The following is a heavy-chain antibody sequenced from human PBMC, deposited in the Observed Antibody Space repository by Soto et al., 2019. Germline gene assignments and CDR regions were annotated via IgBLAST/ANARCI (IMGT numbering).Heavy chain of an antibody. CDR1: GGTFSSYT. CDR3: AREESLEYFDY. J-gene: IGHJ4*02. CDR2: IIPILGIA. V-gene: IGHV1-69*04. Sequence: SVKVSCKASGGTFSSYTISWVRQAPGQGLEWMGRIIPILGIANYAQKFQGRVTITADKSTSTAYMELSSLRSEDTAVYYCAREESLEYFDYWGQGTLVTVSS.